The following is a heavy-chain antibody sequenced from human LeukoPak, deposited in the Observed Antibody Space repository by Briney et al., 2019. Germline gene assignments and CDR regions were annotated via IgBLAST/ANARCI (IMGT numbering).Heavy chain of an antibody. CDR1: GFTFSSYW. Sequence: QAGGSPRLSCAASGFTFSSYWMHWVRQAPGKGLVWVSRINSDGSSTSYADSVKGRFTISRGNAKNTLYLQMNSLRAEDTAVYYCARGGPIYYYGMDVWGKGTTVTVSS. J-gene: IGHJ6*04. D-gene: IGHD3-10*01. CDR2: INSDGSST. CDR3: ARGGPIYYYGMDV. V-gene: IGHV3-74*01.